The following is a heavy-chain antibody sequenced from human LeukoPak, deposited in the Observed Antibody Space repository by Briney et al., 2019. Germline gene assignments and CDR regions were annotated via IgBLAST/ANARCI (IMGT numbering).Heavy chain of an antibody. D-gene: IGHD2-2*01. J-gene: IGHJ4*02. CDR2: IDSGGITI. Sequence: GGSLRLSCEGSGFPFSSYEMNWLRQAPGKGLEWVSHIDSGGITIYYADSVKGRFTISRDNAKNSIYLQMDSLRAEDTALYYCARAPITSPFYFDYWGQGTLVTVSS. V-gene: IGHV3-48*03. CDR3: ARAPITSPFYFDY. CDR1: GFPFSSYE.